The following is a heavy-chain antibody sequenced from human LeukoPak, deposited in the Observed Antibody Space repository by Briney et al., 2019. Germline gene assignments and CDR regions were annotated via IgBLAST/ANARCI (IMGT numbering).Heavy chain of an antibody. CDR2: IYKSGSA. D-gene: IGHD3-3*01. J-gene: IGHJ6*03. Sequence: SETLSLTCNVSGGSLRSINFYWGWIRQPPGKGLEWIGSIYKSGSAYYNPSLKSRVTISVDTSKNQFSLKLSSVNAADTAVYYCAREFRNTNYEGYYYYYMDVWGNGTTVTVSS. CDR1: GGSLRSINFY. CDR3: AREFRNTNYEGYYYYYMDV. V-gene: IGHV4-39*07.